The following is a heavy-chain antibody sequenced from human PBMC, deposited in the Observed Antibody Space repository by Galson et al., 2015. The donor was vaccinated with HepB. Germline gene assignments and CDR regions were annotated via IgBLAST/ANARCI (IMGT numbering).Heavy chain of an antibody. J-gene: IGHJ4*02. D-gene: IGHD3-10*01. CDR2: IKQDGSEK. Sequence: SLRLSCAASGFTFSSYWMSWVRQAPGKGLEWVANIKQDGSEKYYVDSVKGRFTISRDDAKNSLYLQMNSLRAKDTAVYYCARGGWFGEFTDYWGQGTLVTVSS. CDR3: ARGGWFGEFTDY. CDR1: GFTFSSYW. V-gene: IGHV3-7*03.